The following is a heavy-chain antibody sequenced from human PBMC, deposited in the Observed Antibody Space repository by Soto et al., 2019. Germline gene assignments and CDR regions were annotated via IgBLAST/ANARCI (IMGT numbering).Heavy chain of an antibody. D-gene: IGHD3-22*01. Sequence: QITLKESGPTLVKPTQPLTLTCTFSGFSLSTSGVGVGWIRQPPGKALEWLALIYWNDDKRYSPSLKSRLTITKDTSKNQVVLTMTNIDPVDTATYYCAHSRYYDSSGYSFLISPIDYWGQGTLVTVSS. CDR3: AHSRYYDSSGYSFLISPIDY. CDR1: GFSLSTSGVG. J-gene: IGHJ4*02. CDR2: IYWNDDK. V-gene: IGHV2-5*01.